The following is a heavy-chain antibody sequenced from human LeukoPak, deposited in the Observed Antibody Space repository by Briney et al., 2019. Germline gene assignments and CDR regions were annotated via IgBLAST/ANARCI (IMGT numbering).Heavy chain of an antibody. CDR1: GFIFSDYY. V-gene: IGHV3-11*01. J-gene: IGHJ4*02. CDR2: ISSSANAI. CDR3: ARDTPFGGY. Sequence: GGSLRLSCAASGFIFSDYYVAWIRQAPGKGLEWISYISSSANAIYYADSVKGRFTISRDNARNTLYLHLNSLRAEDTAVYYCARDTPFGGYWGQGTLVTVSS. D-gene: IGHD3-16*01.